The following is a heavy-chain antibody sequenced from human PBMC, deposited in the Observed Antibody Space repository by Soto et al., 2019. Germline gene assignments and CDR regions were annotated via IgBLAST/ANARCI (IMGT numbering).Heavy chain of an antibody. D-gene: IGHD3-10*01. V-gene: IGHV4-39*01. J-gene: IGHJ4*02. CDR3: AGTLTTVVNYFDY. CDR2: MHYSGST. CDR1: GGSLSSSSYY. Sequence: PSETLSLTCTVSGGSLSSSSYYWTWIRQPPGKGLEWIGCMHYSGSTYYNPSLKSRVTFSVDTSKSQFSLKLSSVTAADTAVYYCAGTLTTVVNYFDYWGQGALVTVSS.